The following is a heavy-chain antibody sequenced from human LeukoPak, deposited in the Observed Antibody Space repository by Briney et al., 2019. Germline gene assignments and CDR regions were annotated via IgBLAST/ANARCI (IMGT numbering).Heavy chain of an antibody. J-gene: IGHJ5*02. CDR1: GYTFTSCG. CDR2: ISVYNGNT. CDR3: ARDPRYYLSGESLGLNWFDP. D-gene: IGHD3-10*01. Sequence: GASVKLSCKASGYTFTSCGISWGRQAPGPGLELMGWISVYNGNTNYAQKLQGRVTMTTDTSTSTAYMELRSLRSDDTAVYYCARDPRYYLSGESLGLNWFDPWGQGTLVTVSS. V-gene: IGHV1-18*01.